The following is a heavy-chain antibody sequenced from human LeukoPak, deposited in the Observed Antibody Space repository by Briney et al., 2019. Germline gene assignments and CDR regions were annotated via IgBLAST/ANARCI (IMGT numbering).Heavy chain of an antibody. CDR1: GFTFDDYA. CDR3: AKGSGQYDSSVYFDY. Sequence: PGRSLRLSCAASGFTFDDYAMHWVRQAPGKGLEWVSGISWNSGSIGYADSVKGRFTISRDNAKNSLYLQMSSLRAEDTALYYCAKGSGQYDSSVYFDYWGQGTLVTVSS. CDR2: ISWNSGSI. V-gene: IGHV3-9*01. D-gene: IGHD3-22*01. J-gene: IGHJ4*02.